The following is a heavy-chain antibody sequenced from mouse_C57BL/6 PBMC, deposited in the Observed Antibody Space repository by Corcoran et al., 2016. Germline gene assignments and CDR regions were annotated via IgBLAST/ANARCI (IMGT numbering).Heavy chain of an antibody. CDR2: ISYDGSN. V-gene: IGHV3-6*01. CDR3: ARLDGYYIDY. Sequence: DVQLQESGPGLVKPSQSLSLTCSVTGYSITSGYYWNWIRQFPGNKLEWMGYISYDGSNNYNPSLKNRISITRDTSKNQFFLKLNSVTTEDTATYYCARLDGYYIDYWGQGTTLTVSS. CDR1: GYSITSGYY. J-gene: IGHJ2*01. D-gene: IGHD2-3*01.